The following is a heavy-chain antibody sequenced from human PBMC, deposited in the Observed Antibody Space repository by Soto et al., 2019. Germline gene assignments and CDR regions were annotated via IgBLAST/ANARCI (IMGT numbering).Heavy chain of an antibody. D-gene: IGHD6-19*01. CDR1: GGSISSGGYY. Sequence: SETLSLTCTVSGGSISSGGYYWSWIRQHPGKGLEWIGYIYYSGSTYYNPSLKSRVTISVDTSKNQFSLKLSSVTAADTAVYYCARGARLRGVAVFCMDVWGQGTTVTVSS. CDR3: ARGARLRGVAVFCMDV. J-gene: IGHJ6*02. CDR2: IYYSGST. V-gene: IGHV4-31*03.